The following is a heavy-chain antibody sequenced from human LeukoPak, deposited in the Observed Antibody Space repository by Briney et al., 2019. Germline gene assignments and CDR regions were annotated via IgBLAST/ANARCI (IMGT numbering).Heavy chain of an antibody. V-gene: IGHV3-30*04. CDR2: ISFDGSNI. J-gene: IGHJ4*02. Sequence: PGRSLRLSCVASGFSLSVYGMHWVRQAPGKGLEWVAVISFDGSNIDYADSVKGRFTISRDNSKNMLYLQMNSLSAEDTAVYYCATRDILGFDYWGQGTLVTASP. CDR1: GFSLSVYG. CDR3: ATRDILGFDY. D-gene: IGHD3-9*01.